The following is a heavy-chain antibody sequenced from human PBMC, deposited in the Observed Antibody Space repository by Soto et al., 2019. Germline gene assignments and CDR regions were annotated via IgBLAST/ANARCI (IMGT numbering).Heavy chain of an antibody. Sequence: QVQLQQWGAGLLKPSETLSLTCAVYGGSFSGYYWSWIRQPPGKGLEWIGEINHSGSTNYNPSLKSRVTISVDTSKNQFSLKLSSVTAADTAVYYCAHVPYCSAGSCYVDYWGQGTLVTVPS. CDR2: INHSGST. CDR1: GGSFSGYY. V-gene: IGHV4-34*01. J-gene: IGHJ4*02. D-gene: IGHD2-15*01. CDR3: AHVPYCSAGSCYVDY.